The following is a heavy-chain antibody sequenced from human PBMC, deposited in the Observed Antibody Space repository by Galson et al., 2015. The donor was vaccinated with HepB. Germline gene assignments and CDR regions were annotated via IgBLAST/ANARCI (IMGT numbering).Heavy chain of an antibody. CDR2: ISGSGGST. CDR1: GFTFSSYA. D-gene: IGHD3-3*01. Sequence: SLRLSCAASGFTFSSYAMSWVRQAPGKGLEWVSAISGSGGSTYYADSVKGRFTISRDNSKNTLYLQMNSLRAEETAVYYCAKDRITIFEDYYYGMDVWGQGATVTVSS. CDR3: AKDRITIFEDYYYGMDV. J-gene: IGHJ6*02. V-gene: IGHV3-23*01.